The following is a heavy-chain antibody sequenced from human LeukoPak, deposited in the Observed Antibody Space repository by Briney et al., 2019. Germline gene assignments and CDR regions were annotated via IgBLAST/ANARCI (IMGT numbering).Heavy chain of an antibody. CDR1: GFTFDDYA. V-gene: IGHV3-9*01. D-gene: IGHD5-18*01. CDR2: ISWNSGSI. CDR3: ARVSLGYGYLVDY. J-gene: IGHJ4*02. Sequence: PGGSLRLSCAASGFTFDDYAMHWVRQVPGKGLEWVSGISWNSGSIGYADSVKGRFTISRDNSKNTLYLQMNSLRAEDTAVYYCARVSLGYGYLVDYWGQGTLVTVSS.